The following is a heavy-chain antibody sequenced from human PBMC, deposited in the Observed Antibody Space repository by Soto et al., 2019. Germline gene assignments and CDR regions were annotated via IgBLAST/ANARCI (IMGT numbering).Heavy chain of an antibody. D-gene: IGHD1-26*01. J-gene: IGHJ3*02. Sequence: ASVKVSCKASGYTFTSYGISWLRQSPGQGLEWMGWISAYNGNTNYAQKLQGRVTMTTDTSTSTAYMELRSLRSDDTAVYYCARDRSGSSTNDAFDIWGQGTMVTVSS. CDR3: ARDRSGSSTNDAFDI. V-gene: IGHV1-18*04. CDR2: ISAYNGNT. CDR1: GYTFTSYG.